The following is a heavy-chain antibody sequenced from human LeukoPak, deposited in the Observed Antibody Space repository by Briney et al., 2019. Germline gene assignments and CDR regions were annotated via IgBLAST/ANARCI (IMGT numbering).Heavy chain of an antibody. V-gene: IGHV4-39*01. J-gene: IGHJ4*02. D-gene: IGHD5-24*01. CDR3: ARRPPLREMATDRIERGDY. CDR2: IYYSGST. CDR1: GGSISSSSYY. Sequence: SETLSLTCTVSGGSISSSSYYWGWIRQPPGKGLEWIGSIYYSGSTYYNPSLKSRVTISVDTSKNQFSLKLSSVTAADTAVYYCARRPPLREMATDRIERGDYWGQGTLVTVSS.